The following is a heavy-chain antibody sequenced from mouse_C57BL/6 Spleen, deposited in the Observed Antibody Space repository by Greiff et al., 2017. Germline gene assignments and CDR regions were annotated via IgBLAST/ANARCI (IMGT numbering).Heavy chain of an antibody. CDR2: IDPSASET. CDR3: ARGGAY. Sequence: QVQLQQPGAELVRPGYSVKLSCKASGYTFTSYWVHWVKQKPIQGLEWIGNIDPSASETHENQKFKNKATFTVDKSSSTAYMQLSSLTSVDSAVYYCARGGAYWGQGTLVTVSA. V-gene: IGHV1-52*01. J-gene: IGHJ3*01. CDR1: GYTFTSYW.